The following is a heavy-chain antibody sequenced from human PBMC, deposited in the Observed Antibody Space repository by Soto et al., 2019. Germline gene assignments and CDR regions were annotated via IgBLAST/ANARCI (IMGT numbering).Heavy chain of an antibody. D-gene: IGHD6-19*01. CDR1: GGSISSSSYY. J-gene: IGHJ4*02. V-gene: IGHV4-39*01. CDR2: IYYSGST. CDR3: ARASISSGWSTFDY. Sequence: QLQLQESGPGLVKPSETLSLTCTVSGGSISSSSYYWGWIRQPPGKGREWIGSIYYSGSTYYNPSLKSRVTISVDTSKNPFSRKLSSVTAADTAVYYCARASISSGWSTFDYWGQGTLVTVSS.